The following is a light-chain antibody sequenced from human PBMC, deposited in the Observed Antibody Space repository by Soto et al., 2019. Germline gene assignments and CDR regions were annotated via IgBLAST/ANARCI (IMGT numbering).Light chain of an antibody. CDR2: GAS. J-gene: IGKJ1*01. CDR1: QSISSN. CDR3: QYYNKWPNT. V-gene: IGKV3-15*01. Sequence: EIVMTQSPATLSVSPGERATLSCRASQSISSNLAWYQHKPGQTPRLLMYGASTRATGIPARFSGSGSGTEFTLTISSLQSEDFAVYYCQYYNKWPNTFGQGTKVEF.